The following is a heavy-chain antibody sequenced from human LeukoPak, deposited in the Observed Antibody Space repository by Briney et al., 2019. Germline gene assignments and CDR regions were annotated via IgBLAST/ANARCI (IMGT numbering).Heavy chain of an antibody. CDR3: TRPIEDELLWFGESS. CDR1: GFTFTDTY. D-gene: IGHD3-10*01. V-gene: IGHV3-11*01. Sequence: GGSLRLSCAVSGFTFTDTYMTWIRQAPGKGLESLSYISPSGTDISYADSVKGRFTIPRDNAKNSLYLQMNSLRAEDTAVYYCTRPIEDELLWFGESSWGQGTLVTVSS. CDR2: ISPSGTDI. J-gene: IGHJ5*02.